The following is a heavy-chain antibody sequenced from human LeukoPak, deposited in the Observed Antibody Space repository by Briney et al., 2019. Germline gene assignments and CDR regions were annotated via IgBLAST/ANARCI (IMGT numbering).Heavy chain of an antibody. D-gene: IGHD2-2*01. CDR3: ARLDGKVPAAPYYYMDV. Sequence: SETLSLTCAVYGGSFSGYYWSWIRQPPGKGLEWIGEINHSGSTNYNPSLKSRVTISVDTSKNQFSLKQSSVTAADTAVYYCARLDGKVPAAPYYYMDVWGKGTTVTVSS. J-gene: IGHJ6*03. CDR1: GGSFSGYY. CDR2: INHSGST. V-gene: IGHV4-34*01.